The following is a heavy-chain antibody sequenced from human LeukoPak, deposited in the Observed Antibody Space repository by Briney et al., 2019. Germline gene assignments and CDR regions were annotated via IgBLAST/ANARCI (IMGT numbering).Heavy chain of an antibody. V-gene: IGHV4-39*07. CDR3: AKSYGDSMFNWFDP. D-gene: IGHD4-17*01. CDR2: IYYSGFT. CDR1: GGSISSSSYY. J-gene: IGHJ5*02. Sequence: ASETLSCNCTVSGGSISSSSYYWGWIRQPPGKGLEWIGSIYYSGFTYYNPSLKSRATISVDTSNNQFSLKLSSVTAADTAVYCCAKSYGDSMFNWFDPWGQGTLVTVSS.